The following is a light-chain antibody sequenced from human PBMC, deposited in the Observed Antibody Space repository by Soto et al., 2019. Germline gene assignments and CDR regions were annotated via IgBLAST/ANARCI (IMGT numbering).Light chain of an antibody. V-gene: IGKV1-5*03. CDR3: QQYESFPLT. CDR2: KAS. CDR1: QSISIW. J-gene: IGKJ4*01. Sequence: DIQMTQSPSTLSASVGDRVTITCRASQSISIWLAWYQQKPGKAPNLLIYKASTLQSGVPSRFSGSGSGTEFTLTISRLQPDDFATYYCQQYESFPLTFGGGTKVEIK.